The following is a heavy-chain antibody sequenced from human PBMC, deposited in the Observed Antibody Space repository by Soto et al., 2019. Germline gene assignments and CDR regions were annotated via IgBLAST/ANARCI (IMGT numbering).Heavy chain of an antibody. Sequence: QVQLQESGPGLVKPSETLSLTCTVSGDSMTKYYWCWIRQPAGKGLEWIGRIYTSGSTNYNPSLKSRVTMSIDTSNNHFALKLKSVTAADTAVYYWARTVGAAYYFDFWGQGALVTVSS. D-gene: IGHD1-26*01. J-gene: IGHJ4*02. CDR1: GDSMTKYY. V-gene: IGHV4-4*07. CDR3: ARTVGAAYYFDF. CDR2: IYTSGST.